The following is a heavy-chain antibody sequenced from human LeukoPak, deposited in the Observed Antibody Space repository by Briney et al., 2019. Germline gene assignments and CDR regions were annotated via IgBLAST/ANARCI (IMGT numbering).Heavy chain of an antibody. V-gene: IGHV1-2*02. Sequence: ASVKVSCKASGYTFTGYYMHWVRQAPGQGLEWMGWINPNSGGTNYAQKFQGRVTMTRDTSISTAYMELSRLRSDDTAVYYCARDGGSVGHLVLVAATGIFGDLDYWGQGTLVTVSS. J-gene: IGHJ4*02. CDR2: INPNSGGT. CDR1: GYTFTGYY. CDR3: ARDGGSVGHLVLVAATGIFGDLDY. D-gene: IGHD2-15*01.